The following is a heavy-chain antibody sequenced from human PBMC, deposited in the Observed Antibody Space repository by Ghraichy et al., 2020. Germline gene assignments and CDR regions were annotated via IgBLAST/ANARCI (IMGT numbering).Heavy chain of an antibody. CDR2: IDHTGST. Sequence: SQTLSLTCAVYGGSFSGYFWSWIRQPPGKGLEWIGDIDHTGSTNYNPSLRSRVSISLDRSKNQLSLKVTSVTAADTAVYFCARDNIALVTVSAASLFDSWGQGTLVTVYS. CDR1: GGSFSGYF. D-gene: IGHD2-2*01. J-gene: IGHJ4*02. V-gene: IGHV4-34*01. CDR3: ARDNIALVTVSAASLFDS.